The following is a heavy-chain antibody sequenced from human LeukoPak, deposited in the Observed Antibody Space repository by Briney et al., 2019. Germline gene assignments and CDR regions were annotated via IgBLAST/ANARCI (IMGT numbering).Heavy chain of an antibody. J-gene: IGHJ4*02. CDR3: AKDMDHDYDDYGFDY. Sequence: GGSLRLSYEASGFTFSDYYLSWVRQAPGKGLEWVADIKKDGSEKYYVDSVKGRFTISRQNAKNSLFLQMNSLRAEDTAVYYCAKDMDHDYDDYGFDYWGQGTPVTVSS. D-gene: IGHD4-17*01. V-gene: IGHV3-7*01. CDR2: IKKDGSEK. CDR1: GFTFSDYY.